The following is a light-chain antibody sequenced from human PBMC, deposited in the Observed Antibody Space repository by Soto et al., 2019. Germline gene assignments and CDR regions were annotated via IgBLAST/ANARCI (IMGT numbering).Light chain of an antibody. CDR1: QSVSSN. V-gene: IGKV3-15*01. Sequence: IVMAPSSATPYVSPGERATLSCRASQSVSSNLAWYQQKPGQAPRLLIYGASTRATDIPARFSGSGSGTEFTLTISSLQSEDFAVYYCQQYSNWPSWTFGQGTKVDIK. CDR2: GAS. J-gene: IGKJ1*01. CDR3: QQYSNWPSWT.